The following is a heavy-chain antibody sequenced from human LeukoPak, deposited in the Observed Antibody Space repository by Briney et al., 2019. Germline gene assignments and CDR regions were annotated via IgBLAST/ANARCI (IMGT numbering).Heavy chain of an antibody. V-gene: IGHV1-2*02. Sequence: ASVKVSCKASGYTFTGYYMHWVRQAPGQGLEWMGWTNPNSGGTNYAQKFQGRVTMTRDTSISTAYMKLSRLRSDDTAVYYCARDVLPDGGWFDPWGQGTLVTVSS. CDR2: TNPNSGGT. D-gene: IGHD1-14*01. CDR3: ARDVLPDGGWFDP. J-gene: IGHJ5*02. CDR1: GYTFTGYY.